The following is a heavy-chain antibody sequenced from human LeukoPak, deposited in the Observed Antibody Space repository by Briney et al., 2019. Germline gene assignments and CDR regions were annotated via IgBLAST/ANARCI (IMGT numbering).Heavy chain of an antibody. CDR2: ISYDGTNK. Sequence: GGSLRLSCAASGFTFSHYAIHWVRQAPGKGLEWVALISYDGTNKYYADSVEGRFTISRDNSKNTLYLQMNSLRAEDTAVYYCARGTKAGGYTYGYCFDYWGQGTLVTVSS. D-gene: IGHD5-18*01. CDR3: ARGTKAGGYTYGYCFDY. V-gene: IGHV3-30-3*01. J-gene: IGHJ4*02. CDR1: GFTFSHYA.